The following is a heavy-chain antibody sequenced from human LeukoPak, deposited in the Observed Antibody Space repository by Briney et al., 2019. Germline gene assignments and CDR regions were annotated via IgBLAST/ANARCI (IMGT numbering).Heavy chain of an antibody. D-gene: IGHD1-1*01. CDR1: GGSISSYY. CDR3: ARHMGLGYTYFYPYFDY. V-gene: IGHV4-59*08. CDR2: IYYSGST. J-gene: IGHJ4*01. Sequence: PSETLSLTCTVSGGSISSYYWSWIRQPPGKGLEWIGYIYYSGSTNSNPSLKSRVTISVATSKTQFSLKLSSVTAADTAVYSCARHMGLGYTYFYPYFDYWGQGTLVTVSS.